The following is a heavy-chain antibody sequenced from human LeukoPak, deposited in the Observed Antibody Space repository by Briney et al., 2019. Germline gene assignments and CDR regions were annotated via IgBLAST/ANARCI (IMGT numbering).Heavy chain of an antibody. Sequence: GGSLRLSCAASGFTFSDYAMHWVRQAPGKGLEWVSLISGDGGSTYYADSVKGRFTISRDKTKNTLYLQMNSLRTEDTALYYCAKDIDEGVGATDYFDYWGQGTLVTVSS. CDR3: AKDIDEGVGATDYFDY. V-gene: IGHV3-43*02. CDR1: GFTFSDYA. J-gene: IGHJ4*02. CDR2: ISGDGGST. D-gene: IGHD1-26*01.